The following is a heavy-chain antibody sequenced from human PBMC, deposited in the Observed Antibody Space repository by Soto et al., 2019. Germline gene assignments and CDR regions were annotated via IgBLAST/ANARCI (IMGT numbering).Heavy chain of an antibody. CDR1: GYTFTSYG. J-gene: IGHJ4*02. D-gene: IGHD6-13*01. CDR2: ISAYNGNT. V-gene: IGHV1-18*01. Sequence: ASVKVSCKASGYTFTSYGISWVRQASGQGLEWMGWISAYNGNTNYAQKLQGRVTMTTDTSTSTAYMELRSLRSDDTAVYYCARDRAIAAAGPRWDYWGQGTLVTVSS. CDR3: ARDRAIAAAGPRWDY.